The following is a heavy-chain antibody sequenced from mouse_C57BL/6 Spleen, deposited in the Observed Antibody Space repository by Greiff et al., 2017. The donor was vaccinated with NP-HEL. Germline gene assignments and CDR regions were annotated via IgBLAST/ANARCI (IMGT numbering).Heavy chain of an antibody. Sequence: EVQVVESGPGLVKPFKELSGKGEGTGEGSNGGGGVRGEGGGAGNKLEWMGYISYDGSNNYNPSLKNRISITRDTSKNQFFLKLNSVTTEDTATYYCARESSHFYAMDYWGQGTSVTVSS. J-gene: IGHJ4*01. D-gene: IGHD1-1*01. CDR3: ARESSHFYAMDY. V-gene: IGHV3-6*01. CDR2: ISYDGSN. CDR1: GEGSNGGGG.